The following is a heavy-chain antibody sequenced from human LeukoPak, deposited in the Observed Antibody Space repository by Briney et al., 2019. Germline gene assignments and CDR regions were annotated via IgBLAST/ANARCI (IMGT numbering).Heavy chain of an antibody. CDR2: IYYSGST. J-gene: IGHJ4*02. CDR3: VAVAVPFLYFDY. V-gene: IGHV4-39*07. Sequence: KSSETLSLTCTVSGGSISSSSYYWGWIRQPPGKGLEWIGSIYYSGSTYYNPSLKSRVTISVDTSKNQFSLKLSSVTAADTAVYYCVAVAVPFLYFDYWGQGTLVTVSS. D-gene: IGHD6-19*01. CDR1: GGSISSSSYY.